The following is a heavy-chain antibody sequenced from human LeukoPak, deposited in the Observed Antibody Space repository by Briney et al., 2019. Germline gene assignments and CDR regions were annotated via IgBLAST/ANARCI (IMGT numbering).Heavy chain of an antibody. CDR2: LFFGGTS. V-gene: IGHV4-39*01. Sequence: SETLSLTCTVSGGSISSSSYYWGWVRQPPGKGLEWIGSLFFGGTSHYNPSLKSRATISVATSKNQLSLKPSSPRASDTIVFYCASYSTNWYFFDYWGQGTLVTVSS. D-gene: IGHD6-13*01. CDR1: GGSISSSSYY. J-gene: IGHJ4*02. CDR3: ASYSTNWYFFDY.